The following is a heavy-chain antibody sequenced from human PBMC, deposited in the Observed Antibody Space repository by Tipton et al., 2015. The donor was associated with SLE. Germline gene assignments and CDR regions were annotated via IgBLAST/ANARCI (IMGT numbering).Heavy chain of an antibody. CDR1: GGSFSGYY. J-gene: IGHJ5*02. V-gene: IGHV4-34*01. Sequence: TLSLTCAVYGGSFSGYYWSWIRQPPGKGLEWIGEINHSGSNNYNPSLKSRVTISVDTSKNQFSLKLSAVTAADTAVYYCARVQQRPSWGQETLVTVSS. CDR2: INHSGSN. CDR3: ARVQQRPS. D-gene: IGHD6-13*01.